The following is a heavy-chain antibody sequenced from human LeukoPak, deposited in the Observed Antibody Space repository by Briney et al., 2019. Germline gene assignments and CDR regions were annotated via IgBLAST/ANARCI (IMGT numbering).Heavy chain of an antibody. V-gene: IGHV3-23*01. Sequence: GGSLRLSCAASGFTFSSYAMSWVRQAPGKGLEWVSAISGSGGSTYYADSVKGRFTISRDTSKNTLYLRMNSLRAEDTAVYYCAKDLFKGIVLGAPDFNYWGQGTLVTVSS. D-gene: IGHD1-26*01. CDR3: AKDLFKGIVLGAPDFNY. J-gene: IGHJ4*02. CDR1: GFTFSSYA. CDR2: ISGSGGST.